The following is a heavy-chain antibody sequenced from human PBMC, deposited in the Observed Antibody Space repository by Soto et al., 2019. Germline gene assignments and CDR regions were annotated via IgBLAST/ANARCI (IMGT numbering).Heavy chain of an antibody. D-gene: IGHD4-17*01. CDR2: IYYSGST. V-gene: IGHV4-31*03. Sequence: SETLSLTCTVSGGSISSGGYYWSWIRQHPGKGLEWIGYIYYSGSTYYNPSLKSRVTISVDTSKNQFSLKLSSVTAADTAVYYCARVGGMTTVTTYFDYWGQGTLVTVSS. CDR3: ARVGGMTTVTTYFDY. J-gene: IGHJ4*02. CDR1: GGSISSGGYY.